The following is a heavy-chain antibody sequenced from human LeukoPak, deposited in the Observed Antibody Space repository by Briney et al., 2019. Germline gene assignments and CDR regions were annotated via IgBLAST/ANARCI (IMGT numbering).Heavy chain of an antibody. CDR2: ITGNGANT. Sequence: GGSLRLSCAASGFTFSNYGMSWVRQAPGKGLEWVSAITGNGANTFYADSVKGRFTISRDNSKNTMYLQMNSLRGEDTAVYYCAKDFRIGYSAHFDYWGQGALVTVSS. D-gene: IGHD2-21*01. V-gene: IGHV3-23*01. CDR1: GFTFSNYG. J-gene: IGHJ4*02. CDR3: AKDFRIGYSAHFDY.